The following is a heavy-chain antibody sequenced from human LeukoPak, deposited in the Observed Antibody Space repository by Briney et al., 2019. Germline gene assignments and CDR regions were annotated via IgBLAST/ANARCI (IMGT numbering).Heavy chain of an antibody. V-gene: IGHV3-33*01. Sequence: GGSLRLSCAASGFTFSSYGMHWVRQAPGKGLEWVAVIWYDGSNKYYADSVKGRFTISRDNSKNTLYLQMNSLRAEDTAVYCCARVKGSSGWYLGGYYYGMDVWGQGTTVTVSS. CDR1: GFTFSSYG. D-gene: IGHD6-19*01. CDR2: IWYDGSNK. J-gene: IGHJ6*02. CDR3: ARVKGSSGWYLGGYYYGMDV.